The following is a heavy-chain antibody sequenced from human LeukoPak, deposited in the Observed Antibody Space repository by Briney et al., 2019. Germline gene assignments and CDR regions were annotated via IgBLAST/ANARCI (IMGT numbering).Heavy chain of an antibody. D-gene: IGHD3-10*01. V-gene: IGHV3-21*01. J-gene: IGHJ5*02. Sequence: PGGSLRLSCAASGFTFRSYPTSWVRQAPGKGLEWVSSISSSSSYIYYADSVKGRFTISRDNAKNSLYLQMNSLRAEDTAVYYCARAESDLWFGELLYPNWFDPWGQGTLVTVSS. CDR2: ISSSSSYI. CDR3: ARAESDLWFGELLYPNWFDP. CDR1: GFTFRSYP.